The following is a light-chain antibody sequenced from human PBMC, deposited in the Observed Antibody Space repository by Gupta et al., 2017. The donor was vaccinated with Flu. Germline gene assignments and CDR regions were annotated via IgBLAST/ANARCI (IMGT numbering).Light chain of an antibody. CDR2: AAS. Sequence: EIVLTQSPGTLSLSPGERATLSCRASQSIGSSWLAWYQLKPGQAPRPLIYAASTRATGSPDRFSGSGSGTDFTLTISRLETEDFAVYYWQQYTSPLTFGGGTKVEVK. CDR3: QQYTSPLT. J-gene: IGKJ4*01. CDR1: QSIGSSW. V-gene: IGKV3-20*01.